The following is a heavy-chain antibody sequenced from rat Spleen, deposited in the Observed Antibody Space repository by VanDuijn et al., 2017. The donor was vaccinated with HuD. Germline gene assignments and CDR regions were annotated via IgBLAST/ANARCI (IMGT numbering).Heavy chain of an antibody. J-gene: IGHJ1*01. D-gene: IGHD1-2*01. CDR1: GFTFNDYY. CDR2: IDYEGSGT. CDR3: TTGTIAAPYWYFDL. V-gene: IGHV5-20*01. Sequence: EVQLVESGGGLVQPGGSMTLSCAVSGFTFNDYYMAWVRQAPRKGLEWVASIDYEGSGTYYRDSVKGRFTISRDNAKSTLYLQMDSLRSEDTATYYCTTGTIAAPYWYFDLWGPGTMVTVSS.